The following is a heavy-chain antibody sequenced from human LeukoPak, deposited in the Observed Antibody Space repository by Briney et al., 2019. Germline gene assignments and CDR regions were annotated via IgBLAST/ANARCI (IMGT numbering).Heavy chain of an antibody. Sequence: GGSLRLSCAASGFTFSSYSMNWVRQAPGKGLEWVSAISGSGGSTYYADSVKGRFTISRDNSKNTLYLQMNSLRAEDTAVYYCAKGNKKVGATGIDYWGQGTLVTVSS. D-gene: IGHD1-26*01. CDR1: GFTFSSYS. J-gene: IGHJ4*02. V-gene: IGHV3-23*01. CDR3: AKGNKKVGATGIDY. CDR2: ISGSGGST.